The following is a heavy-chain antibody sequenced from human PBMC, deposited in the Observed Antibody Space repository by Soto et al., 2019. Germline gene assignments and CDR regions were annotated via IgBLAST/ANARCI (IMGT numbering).Heavy chain of an antibody. CDR2: INPSGGRT. CDR1: GYTFTSYD. D-gene: IGHD6-13*01. J-gene: IGHJ6*02. Sequence: ASVKVSCKASGYTFTSYDINWVRQAPGQGLEWMGMINPSGGRTTYSQQFQGRVTMTGDTSTTTIYMELSSLTSEDTAVYYCARAAASGNGRRVDVWGQGTSVTVSS. V-gene: IGHV1-46*01. CDR3: ARAAASGNGRRVDV.